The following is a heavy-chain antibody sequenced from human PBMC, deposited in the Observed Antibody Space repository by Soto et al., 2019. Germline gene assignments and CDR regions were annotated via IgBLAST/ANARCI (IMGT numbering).Heavy chain of an antibody. CDR3: GREGRGLAPSPLDF. J-gene: IGHJ6*04. D-gene: IGHD3-3*01. Sequence: QVQLVESGGGVAQPGRSLRLSCTVSGFTFSGHAMHWVRQAPGKGLEWVTQIWYDGSNKYYAESVKGRFTISRDNSKNNWYIKEKGLRVEDRAVYYCGREGRGLAPSPLDFGAKGPSLTFPP. CDR1: GFTFSGHA. CDR2: IWYDGSNK. V-gene: IGHV3-33*01.